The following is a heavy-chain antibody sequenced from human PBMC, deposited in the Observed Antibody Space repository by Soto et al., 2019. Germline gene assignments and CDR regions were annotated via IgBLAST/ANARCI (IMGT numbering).Heavy chain of an antibody. D-gene: IGHD3-10*01. J-gene: IGHJ6*02. CDR3: ARAYYFGSGRGRSMDV. V-gene: IGHV4-61*01. Sequence: QVQLQESGPGLVKPSETLSLTCTVSGDSVSSGSYYWMWIRQPPGKGLEWIGYFFDNGSTNYNSSLKTRVTISVDKSKNQLSLKLTSVIAADTAVYYCARAYYFGSGRGRSMDVWGQGTTVTVSS. CDR1: GDSVSSGSYY. CDR2: FFDNGST.